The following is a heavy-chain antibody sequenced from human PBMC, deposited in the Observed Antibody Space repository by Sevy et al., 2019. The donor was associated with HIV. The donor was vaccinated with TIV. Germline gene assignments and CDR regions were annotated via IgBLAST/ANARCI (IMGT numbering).Heavy chain of an antibody. V-gene: IGHV4-61*02. CDR1: SGSISSGNYY. CDR2: FYTSGGT. J-gene: IGHJ4*02. D-gene: IGHD2-2*01. CDR3: ARESGDCSSTSCYEGVFDY. Sequence: SETLSLTCTVSSGSISSGNYYWSWIRQPAGKGLEWIGRFYTSGGTNYNPSLKSRVTISVDTSKNQFSLKLSSVTAADTAVYYCARESGDCSSTSCYEGVFDYWGQGTLVTVSS.